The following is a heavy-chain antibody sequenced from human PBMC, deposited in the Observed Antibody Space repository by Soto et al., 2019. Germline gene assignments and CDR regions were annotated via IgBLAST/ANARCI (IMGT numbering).Heavy chain of an antibody. V-gene: IGHV3-11*06. J-gene: IGHJ4*02. CDR2: ISGSGTYT. D-gene: IGHD1-26*01. CDR1: GFTFSDYY. CDR3: ARDKGTDGGYYPFFDY. Sequence: GSLRLSCAASGFTFSDYYMTWIRQAPGKGLEWLSYISGSGTYTNYADSVKGRLTISRDNAKNSLYLQVTSLRAEDTAVYYCARDKGTDGGYYPFFDYWGQGTVVTVSS.